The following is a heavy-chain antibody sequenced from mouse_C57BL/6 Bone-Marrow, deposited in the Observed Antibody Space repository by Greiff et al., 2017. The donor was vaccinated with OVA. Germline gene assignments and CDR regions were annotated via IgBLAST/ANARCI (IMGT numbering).Heavy chain of an antibody. CDR2: INPNYGTT. D-gene: IGHD1-1*01. CDR1: GYSLTDYN. CDR3: AFYYGSSYRYFDV. J-gene: IGHJ1*03. Sequence: VQLQQSGPELVKPGASVKISCKASGYSLTDYNMNWVKQSNGKSLEWIGVINPNYGTTSYNQKFKGKATLTVDQSSSTAYMQLNSLTSEDSAVYYFAFYYGSSYRYFDVWGTGTTVTVSS. V-gene: IGHV1-39*01.